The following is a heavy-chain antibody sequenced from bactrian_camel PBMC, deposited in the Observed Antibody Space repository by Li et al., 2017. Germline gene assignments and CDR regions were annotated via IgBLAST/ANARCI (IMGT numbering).Heavy chain of an antibody. CDR1: GLRFSSQW. D-gene: IGHD2*01. J-gene: IGHJ7*01. CDR2: INGGGGTT. V-gene: IGHV3S25*01. Sequence: QLVESGGGSVQPGGSLRLSCLASGLRFSSQWMYWVRQAPGKGLEWVSSINGGGGTTYYADSVKGRFTISRDNAKNTVYLQMNSLKPEDSAVYHCVSGGGTWYSGYAMDYWGKGTQVTVS.